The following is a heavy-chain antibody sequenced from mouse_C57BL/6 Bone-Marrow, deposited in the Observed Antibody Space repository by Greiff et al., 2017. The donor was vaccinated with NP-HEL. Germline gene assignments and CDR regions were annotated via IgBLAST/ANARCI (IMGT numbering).Heavy chain of an antibody. CDR1: GYTFTSYW. CDR2: INPSNGGT. J-gene: IGHJ1*03. D-gene: IGHD2-2*01. V-gene: IGHV1-53*01. CDR3: AREGRWIRRGYWYFDV. Sequence: VQLQQPGTELVKPGTSVKLSCKSSGYTFTSYWMHWVKQRPGQGLEWIGNINPSNGGTNYNEKFKSKATLTVDKSSRTAYMQLSSLTSDDSAVYYCAREGRWIRRGYWYFDVWDTGTTVTVSS.